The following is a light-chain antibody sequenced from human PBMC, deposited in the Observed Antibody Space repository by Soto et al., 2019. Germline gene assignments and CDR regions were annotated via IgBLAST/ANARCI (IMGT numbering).Light chain of an antibody. CDR3: MQGLHSPGT. V-gene: IGKV2-28*01. Sequence: DFVMSQSPLSLSVTPGQRASSACRSSQSPLHSTGDKYLAWYLQTPGQSPQPLIYLGSNRAPGVPDRFRGRGSGPGGTLKISRVQAGDVGVDARMQGLHSPGTFGPGTQVHI. J-gene: IGKJ1*01. CDR1: QSPLHSTGDKY. CDR2: LGS.